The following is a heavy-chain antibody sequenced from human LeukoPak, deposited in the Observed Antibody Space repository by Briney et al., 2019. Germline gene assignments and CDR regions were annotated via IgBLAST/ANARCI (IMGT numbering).Heavy chain of an antibody. CDR2: ISSSGDVI. CDR3: AKDRPNYHESNGHYYRRNGDY. D-gene: IGHD3-22*01. Sequence: GGSLRLSCAASGFTFHNYAMSWVRQAPGKGLGWVSAISSSGDVIFYADSVKGRFTISRDNSRYTLYLQMNSLRAEDAAMYYCAKDRPNYHESNGHYYRRNGDYWGQGTLVTVSS. V-gene: IGHV3-23*01. CDR1: GFTFHNYA. J-gene: IGHJ4*02.